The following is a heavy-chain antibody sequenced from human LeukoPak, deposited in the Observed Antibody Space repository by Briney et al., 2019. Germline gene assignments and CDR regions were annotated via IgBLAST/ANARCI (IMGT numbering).Heavy chain of an antibody. J-gene: IGHJ4*02. V-gene: IGHV3-23*01. Sequence: GGSLRLSCAASGFTFRSYAMSWVRQAPGKGLEWVSAISGSGGSTYYADSVKGRFTISRDNSKNTLYLQMNSLRAEDTAVYYCARGSVEEMATTPLFDYWGQGTLVTVSS. CDR1: GFTFRSYA. D-gene: IGHD5-24*01. CDR2: ISGSGGST. CDR3: ARGSVEEMATTPLFDY.